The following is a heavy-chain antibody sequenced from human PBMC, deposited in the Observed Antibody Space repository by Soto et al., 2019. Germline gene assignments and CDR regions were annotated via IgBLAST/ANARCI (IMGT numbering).Heavy chain of an antibody. CDR1: GFTFSSYA. CDR3: AKQGGGGVYFGY. J-gene: IGHJ4*02. CDR2: ISGSGGST. V-gene: IGHV3-23*01. Sequence: PGESLKISCAASGFTFSSYAMSWVRQAPGKGLEWVSAISGSGGSTYYADSVKGRFTISRDNSKNTLYLQMNSLRAEDTAVYYCAKQGGGGVYFGYWGQGTQVTVSS. D-gene: IGHD3-16*01.